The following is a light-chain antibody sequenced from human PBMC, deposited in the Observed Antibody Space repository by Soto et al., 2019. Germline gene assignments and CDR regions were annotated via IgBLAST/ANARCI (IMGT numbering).Light chain of an antibody. CDR2: DNL. V-gene: IGLV1-51*01. CDR1: SANIGTNY. CDR3: GAWDDNVYVVL. J-gene: IGLJ2*01. Sequence: QSVLTQPPSVSAAPGQKVTISCSGNSANIGTNYVSWYQQFPGAAPKLVIYDNLRRPSEIPDRFSGSKSGTSATLDITGLQTGDEADYYCGAWDDNVYVVLFGGGTKVTVL.